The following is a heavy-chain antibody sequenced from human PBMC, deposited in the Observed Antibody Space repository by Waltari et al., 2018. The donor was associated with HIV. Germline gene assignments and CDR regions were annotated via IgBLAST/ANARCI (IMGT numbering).Heavy chain of an antibody. CDR3: ARDGSSYYGLDY. D-gene: IGHD1-26*01. CDR2: ISSSCSTI. CDR1: GFTFSTYE. J-gene: IGHJ4*02. V-gene: IGHV3-48*03. Sequence: EVQVVESGGGLVQPGGSLRLSCAASGFTFSTYEMNWVRQAPGKGLEWVSYISSSCSTIYYADSVKGRFTISRDNAKNSLYLQMNSLRAEDTAVYFCARDGSSYYGLDYWGRGTLVTVSS.